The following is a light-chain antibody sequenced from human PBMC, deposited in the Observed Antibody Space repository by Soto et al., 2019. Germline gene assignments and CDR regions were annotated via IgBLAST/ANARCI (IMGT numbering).Light chain of an antibody. J-gene: IGKJ5*01. CDR2: DAS. CDR3: QQSYMDPIT. CDR1: QSVGSY. V-gene: IGKV3-11*01. Sequence: EIVLTQAPATLSLSPGERATLSCRASQSVGSYLAWYQQKPGQAPRLLIYDASNRATGIPARFSGSGSGTDFTLTISSVQPEDFATYFCQQSYMDPITFGQGTQLEI.